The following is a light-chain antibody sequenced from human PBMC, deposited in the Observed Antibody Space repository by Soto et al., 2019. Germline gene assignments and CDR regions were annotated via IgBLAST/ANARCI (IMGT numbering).Light chain of an antibody. V-gene: IGKV1-27*01. CDR2: AAS. CDR3: QEHHGYLPVA. J-gene: IGKJ3*01. CDR1: QAIDQS. Sequence: DIQMTQSPSSLSASVGDRVTITCRASQAIDQSEAWYQQKPGQVPKLLIYAASTLHSAVPSRFSVSGSGAHFTLTITGLQPEDVATYYCQEHHGYLPVAFGPGTTVDV.